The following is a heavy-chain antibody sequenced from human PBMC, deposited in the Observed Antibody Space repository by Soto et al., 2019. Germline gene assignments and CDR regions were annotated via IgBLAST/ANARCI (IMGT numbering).Heavy chain of an antibody. CDR1: GYTFTTYD. J-gene: IGHJ5*02. CDR3: ATSSGGVFGIIIERTNWFAP. V-gene: IGHV1-2*02. Sequence: ASVKVSCKASGYTFTTYDMNWVRQAPGQGLELMGWINAYSGGTNYAQKFQGRFTMTRDTSISTAYMELRGLTCEDTAAYYCATSSGGVFGIIIERTNWFAPWGQGTLVTVS. CDR2: INAYSGGT. D-gene: IGHD3-16*01.